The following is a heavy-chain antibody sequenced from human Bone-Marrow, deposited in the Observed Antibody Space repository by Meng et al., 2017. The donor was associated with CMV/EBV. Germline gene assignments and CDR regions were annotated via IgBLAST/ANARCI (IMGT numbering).Heavy chain of an antibody. Sequence: SVKVSCKASGGTFSSYAISWVRQAPGQGLEWMGGIIPIFGTANYAQKFQGRVTITTDESTSTAYMELSSLRSEDTAVYYCARSSGIAVAGPRPYYFDYWGQGTLVTVSS. CDR3: ARSSGIAVAGPRPYYFDY. V-gene: IGHV1-69*05. J-gene: IGHJ4*02. CDR1: GGTFSSYA. CDR2: IIPIFGTA. D-gene: IGHD6-19*01.